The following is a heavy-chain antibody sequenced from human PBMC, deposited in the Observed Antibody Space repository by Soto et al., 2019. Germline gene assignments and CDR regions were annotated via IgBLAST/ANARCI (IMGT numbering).Heavy chain of an antibody. Sequence: GGSLRLSCVVSGFSFSDSYMTWVRQIPGKGLEWIASISSGAFTIPYAAAVKGRFTISRDDGHNSLFLQMDSLRAEDTALYYCARDTTRLEHWGRGTLVTVSS. D-gene: IGHD1-1*01. J-gene: IGHJ4*02. CDR1: GFSFSDSY. V-gene: IGHV3-11*01. CDR2: ISSGAFTI. CDR3: ARDTTRLEH.